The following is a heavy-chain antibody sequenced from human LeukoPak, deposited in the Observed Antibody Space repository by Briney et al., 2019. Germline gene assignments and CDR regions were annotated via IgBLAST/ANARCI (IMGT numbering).Heavy chain of an antibody. CDR1: GFPFSNYY. D-gene: IGHD2-2*01. CDR2: INTSSTYT. V-gene: IGHV3-11*06. CDR3: ARAQVVPAATYYYDNGMDV. Sequence: GGSLRLSCAASGFPFSNYYMNWIRLAPGKGLEWVSSINTSSTYTNYADSLRGRFTISRDNANNSLYLQMNSLRAEDTAVYYCARAQVVPAATYYYDNGMDVWGKGTTVTVSS. J-gene: IGHJ6*04.